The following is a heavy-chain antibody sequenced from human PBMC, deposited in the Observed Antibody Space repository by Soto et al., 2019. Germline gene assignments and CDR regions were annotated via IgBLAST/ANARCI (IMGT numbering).Heavy chain of an antibody. V-gene: IGHV4-59*01. Sequence: PSETLSLTCDVSGASMDSYHWTWLRRPPGKGLEWIGWVYNTGRTNYRSSLENRATISMDTSKNQFSLTLTSVTTADTAIYYCARERLEHDWNLSDAFDLWGQGTMVTVSS. D-gene: IGHD1-1*01. CDR3: ARERLEHDWNLSDAFDL. CDR2: VYNTGRT. CDR1: GASMDSYH. J-gene: IGHJ3*01.